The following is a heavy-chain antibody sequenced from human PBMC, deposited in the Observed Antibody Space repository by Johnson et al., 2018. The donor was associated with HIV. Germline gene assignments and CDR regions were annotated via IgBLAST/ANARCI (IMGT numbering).Heavy chain of an antibody. V-gene: IGHV3-11*04. Sequence: QEQLVESGGGLVQPEGSLRLSCAASGFTFSDYYMSWIRQAPGKGLEWVSYISSGGNSIHYADSVKGRFTISRDNSKNTLYLQMNSLRPEDTAVYYCAKERRAPRAFDIWGQGTMVTVSS. CDR3: AKERRAPRAFDI. CDR2: ISSGGNSI. CDR1: GFTFSDYY. J-gene: IGHJ3*02.